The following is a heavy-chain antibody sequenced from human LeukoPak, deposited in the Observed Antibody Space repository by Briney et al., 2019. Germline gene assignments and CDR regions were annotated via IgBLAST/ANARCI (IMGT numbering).Heavy chain of an antibody. Sequence: PGGSLRLSCAASGLTFSSYSMNWVRQAPGKGLEWVSSISSSSSYIYYADSVKGRFTISRDNAKNSLYLQMNSLRAEDTAVYYCARDNYDSSGYYRDWGQGTLVTVSS. CDR2: ISSSSSYI. J-gene: IGHJ4*02. V-gene: IGHV3-21*01. CDR3: ARDNYDSSGYYRD. D-gene: IGHD3-22*01. CDR1: GLTFSSYS.